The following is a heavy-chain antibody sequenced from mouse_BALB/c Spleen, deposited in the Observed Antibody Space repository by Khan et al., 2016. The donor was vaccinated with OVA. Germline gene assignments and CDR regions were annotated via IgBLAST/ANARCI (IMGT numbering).Heavy chain of an antibody. CDR1: GYSFPSYW. J-gene: IGHJ2*01. CDR3: AREDALYHFDH. CDR2: IYPGSDNS. Sequence: QVQLKQSGAELVRPGPSVNMSCKTSGYSFPSYWIHWVKQRPGKGLEWIVGIYPGSDNSYKNEKFKAKATLTADKPSSTAYMQLSSLKSEDSDVYFCAREDALYHFDHWGQGTTLTVSS. V-gene: IGHV1-56*02.